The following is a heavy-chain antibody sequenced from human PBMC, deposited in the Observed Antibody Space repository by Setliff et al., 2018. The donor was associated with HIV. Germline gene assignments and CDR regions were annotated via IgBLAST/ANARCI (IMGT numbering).Heavy chain of an antibody. J-gene: IGHJ3*02. Sequence: ASVKVSCKASGYTFTNFGISWVRQAPGQGLEWMGWISVYNGKIDYAQKFQGRVTMTTETSTSTAHMELRSLRSDDTAVYYCARSRSTRDAFDIWGQGTMVTVSS. CDR2: ISVYNGKI. CDR3: ARSRSTRDAFDI. D-gene: IGHD1-1*01. V-gene: IGHV1-18*01. CDR1: GYTFTNFG.